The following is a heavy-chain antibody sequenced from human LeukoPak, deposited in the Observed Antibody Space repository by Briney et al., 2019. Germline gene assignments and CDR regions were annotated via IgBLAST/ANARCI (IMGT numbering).Heavy chain of an antibody. CDR3: ARNRMTTVTPFDY. Sequence: ASVKVSCKASGYTFTSYGISWVRQAPGQGLEWMGWISAYNGNTNYAQKLQGRVTMTTDKSTSTAYMELSSLRSEDTAVYYCARNRMTTVTPFDYWGQGTLVTVSS. CDR1: GYTFTSYG. D-gene: IGHD4-17*01. J-gene: IGHJ4*02. V-gene: IGHV1-18*01. CDR2: ISAYNGNT.